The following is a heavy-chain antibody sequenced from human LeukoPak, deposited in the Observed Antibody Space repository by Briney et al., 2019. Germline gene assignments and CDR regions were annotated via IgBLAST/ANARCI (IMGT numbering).Heavy chain of an antibody. CDR2: INHSGST. CDR3: ASQYYDFWSGYLNWFDP. V-gene: IGHV4-34*01. Sequence: PSETLSLTCAVYGGSFSGYYWSWIRQPPGKGLEWIGEINHSGSTNYNPSLKSRVTISVDTSKNQFSLKLSSVTAADTAVYYCASQYYDFWSGYLNWFDPWGQGTPVTVSS. CDR1: GGSFSGYY. J-gene: IGHJ5*02. D-gene: IGHD3-3*01.